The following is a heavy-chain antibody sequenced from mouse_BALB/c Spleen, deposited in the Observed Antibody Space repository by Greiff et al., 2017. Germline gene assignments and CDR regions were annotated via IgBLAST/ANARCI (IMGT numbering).Heavy chain of an antibody. CDR3: ARNRYDRVFDY. CDR1: GYSFTSYW. J-gene: IGHJ2*01. Sequence: QVQLKQSGPQLVRPGASVKISCKASGYSFTSYWMHWVKQRPGQGLEWIGMIDPSDSETRLNQKFKDKATLTVDKSSSTAYMQLSSPTSEDSAVYYCARNRYDRVFDYWGQGTTLTVSS. V-gene: IGHV1S126*01. D-gene: IGHD2-14*01. CDR2: IDPSDSET.